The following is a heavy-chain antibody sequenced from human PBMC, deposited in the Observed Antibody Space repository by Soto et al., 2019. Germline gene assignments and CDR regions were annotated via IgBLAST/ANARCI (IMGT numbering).Heavy chain of an antibody. J-gene: IGHJ4*02. CDR1: GYSFTNFW. CDR2: IDPSDSYT. CDR3: ARSGGGYSFDY. V-gene: IGHV5-10-1*01. D-gene: IGHD3-22*01. Sequence: PGESLKISCETSGYSFTNFWISWVRQMPGKGLEWMGRIDPSDSYTNYSPSFQGHVTISADKSISTAYLQWSSLKASDTAMYYCARSGGGYSFDYWGQGTLVTVSS.